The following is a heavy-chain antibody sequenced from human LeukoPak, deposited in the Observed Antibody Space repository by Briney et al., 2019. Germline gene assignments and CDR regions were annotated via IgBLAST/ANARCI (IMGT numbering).Heavy chain of an antibody. D-gene: IGHD4-17*01. CDR1: GYTFTGYY. CDR2: INPNSGGT. Sequence: GSSVKVSCKASGYTFTGYYMHWVRQAPGQGLEWMGRINPNSGGTNYAQKFQGRVTMTRDTSISTAYMELSSLRSEDTAVYYCARGPYGEYFQHWGQGTLVTVSS. V-gene: IGHV1-2*06. J-gene: IGHJ1*01. CDR3: ARGPYGEYFQH.